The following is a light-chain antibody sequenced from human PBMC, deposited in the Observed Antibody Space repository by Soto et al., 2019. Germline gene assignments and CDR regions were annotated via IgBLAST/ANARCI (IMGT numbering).Light chain of an antibody. CDR1: QSVSSS. Sequence: EIVVTQSPATLSVSPGERVTPSCRASQSVSSSLAWYQQRPGQAPRLLIYDTSTRAPGIAARFSGSGSGTDFTLTISRLEPEDFAVYYCQQYGSSPQTFGQGTKVEIK. CDR2: DTS. J-gene: IGKJ1*01. V-gene: IGKV3-20*01. CDR3: QQYGSSPQT.